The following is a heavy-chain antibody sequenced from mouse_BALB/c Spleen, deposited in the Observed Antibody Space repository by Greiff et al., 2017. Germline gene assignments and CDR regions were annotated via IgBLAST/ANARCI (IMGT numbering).Heavy chain of an antibody. CDR2: ISSGGIT. CDR3: ARCIYYEYDGIAY. CDR1: GFTFSSYA. D-gene: IGHD2-4*01. V-gene: IGHV5-6-5*01. Sequence: EVKVVESGGGLVKPGGSLKLSCAASGFTFSSYAMSWVRQTPEKRLEWVASISSGGITYYPDSVKGRFTISRDNARNILYLQMSSLRSEDTAMYYCARCIYYEYDGIAYWGQGTLVTVSA. J-gene: IGHJ3*01.